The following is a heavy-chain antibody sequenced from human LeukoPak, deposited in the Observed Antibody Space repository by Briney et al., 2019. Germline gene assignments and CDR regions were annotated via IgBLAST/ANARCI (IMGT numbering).Heavy chain of an antibody. CDR2: IYYSGSS. J-gene: IGHJ4*02. CDR1: GDSISSGDYY. D-gene: IGHD3-10*01. CDR3: ARERTAGGFDY. V-gene: IGHV4-30-4*01. Sequence: SETLSLTCTVSGDSISSGDYYWSWIRQPPGKGLEWIGYIYYSGSSYYNPSLKSRVTISADTSKSQFSLKLSSVTAADTAVYYCARERTAGGFDYWGQGTLVTVSS.